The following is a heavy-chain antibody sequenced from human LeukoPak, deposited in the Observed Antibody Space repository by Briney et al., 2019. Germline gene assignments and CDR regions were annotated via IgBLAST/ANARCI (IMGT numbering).Heavy chain of an antibody. CDR1: GGSIRRYY. CDR3: ARVRSIAVVGDAFDI. V-gene: IGHV4-59*01. Sequence: PSETLSLTCTVSGGSIRRYYWNWIRQPPGRGLEWIRYMYYSGRTNYNPSLKSRVTISVDTSKSQFSLKLNSVTAADTAVYYCARVRSIAVVGDAFDIWGQGTMVTVSS. J-gene: IGHJ3*02. D-gene: IGHD6-19*01. CDR2: MYYSGRT.